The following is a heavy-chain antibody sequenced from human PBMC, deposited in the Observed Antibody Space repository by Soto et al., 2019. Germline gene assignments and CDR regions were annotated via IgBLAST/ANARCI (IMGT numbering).Heavy chain of an antibody. D-gene: IGHD6-13*01. J-gene: IGHJ6*02. V-gene: IGHV3-7*03. CDR2: IKQDGSEK. Sequence: VSLRLSCAASGFTFSSYWMSWVRQAPGNGLEWVANIKQDGSEKYYVDSVKGRFTISRDNAKNSLYLQMNSLRAEDTAVYYCARGTHSSSWYLDYYYGMDVWGQGTTVTVSS. CDR3: ARGTHSSSWYLDYYYGMDV. CDR1: GFTFSSYW.